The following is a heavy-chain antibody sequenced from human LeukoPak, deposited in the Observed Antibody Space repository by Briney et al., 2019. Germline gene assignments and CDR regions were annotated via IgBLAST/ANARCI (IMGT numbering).Heavy chain of an antibody. D-gene: IGHD6-19*01. J-gene: IGHJ3*02. CDR1: GFTFSGSV. CDR2: INIGGETT. V-gene: IGHV3-64*01. Sequence: GGSLTLSCAASGFTFSGSVMHWVHQGPGRGLEYVSGINIGGETTHYANPLKDRFTISRDNSKNTLYLQMGSLRPEDTAVYYCAREGHTSGRCGTFDIWGQGTMVTVSS. CDR3: AREGHTSGRCGTFDI.